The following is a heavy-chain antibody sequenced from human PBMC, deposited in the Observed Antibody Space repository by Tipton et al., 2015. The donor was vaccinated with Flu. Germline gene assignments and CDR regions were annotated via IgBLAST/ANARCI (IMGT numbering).Heavy chain of an antibody. V-gene: IGHV4-31*02. CDR2: IYYSGST. CDR1: GGSISSGGYY. D-gene: IGHD2-21*02. Sequence: LRLSCTVSGGSISSGGYYWSWIRQHPGKGLEWIGYIYYSGSTYYNPSLKSRVTISVDTSKNQFSLKLSSVTAADTAVYYCARDRLTAIPYYYGMDVWGQGTTVTVSS. J-gene: IGHJ6*02. CDR3: ARDRLTAIPYYYGMDV.